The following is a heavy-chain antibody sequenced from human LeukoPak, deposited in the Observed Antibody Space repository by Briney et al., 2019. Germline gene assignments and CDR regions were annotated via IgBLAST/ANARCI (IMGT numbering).Heavy chain of an antibody. J-gene: IGHJ4*02. CDR3: ARRDGYFDY. CDR2: IYYSGST. Sequence: SETLSLTCTVSGGSISSSSYYWGWIRQPPGKGLEWIGSIYYSGSTYYNPSLKSRVTISVDTSKNQFSLKLSSVTAADTAAYYCARRDGYFDYWGQGTLVTVSS. V-gene: IGHV4-39*07. D-gene: IGHD5-24*01. CDR1: GGSISSSSYY.